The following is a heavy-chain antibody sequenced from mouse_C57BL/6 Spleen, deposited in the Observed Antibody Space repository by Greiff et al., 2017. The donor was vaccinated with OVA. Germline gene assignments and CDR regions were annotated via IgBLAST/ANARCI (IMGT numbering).Heavy chain of an antibody. CDR3: AREGGMVYVDY. J-gene: IGHJ2*01. Sequence: QVQLQQPGAELVRPGSSVKLSCKASGYTFTSYWMDWVKQRPGQGLEWIGNIYPSDSETHYNQKFKDKATLTVDKSSSTAYMQLSSLTSEDSAGYYCAREGGMVYVDYWGQGTTLTVSS. V-gene: IGHV1-61*01. CDR1: GYTFTSYW. D-gene: IGHD2-10*02. CDR2: IYPSDSET.